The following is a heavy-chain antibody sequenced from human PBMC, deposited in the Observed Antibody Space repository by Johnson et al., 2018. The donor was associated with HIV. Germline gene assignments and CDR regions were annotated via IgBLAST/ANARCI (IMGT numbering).Heavy chain of an antibody. CDR3: ATLTVRSRAFDI. V-gene: IGHV3-20*04. J-gene: IGHJ3*02. D-gene: IGHD4-17*01. Sequence: MLLVESGGSVVRPGGSLRLSCLGTGFIFENYGMSWVRQAPGKGLQWVSGINWNGDTTTYADSVKGRFTVSRDNAKRSLYLQLNSLRDDDTALYYCATLTVRSRAFDIWGQGTLVTVSS. CDR1: GFIFENYG. CDR2: INWNGDTT.